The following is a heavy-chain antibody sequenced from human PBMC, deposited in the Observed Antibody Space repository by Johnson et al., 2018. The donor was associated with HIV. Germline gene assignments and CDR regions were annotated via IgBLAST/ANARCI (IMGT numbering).Heavy chain of an antibody. J-gene: IGHJ3*02. CDR3: ARENLSSGAFDI. Sequence: VQLVESGGGVVRPGGSLRLSCAASEFTFDDYGMSWVRQAPGKGLEWVSVIYSGGNTYYADSVKGRFTISRDNSKNTLYLQMNSLRAEDTAVYYCARENLSSGAFDIWGQGTMVTVSS. V-gene: IGHV3-66*01. CDR1: EFTFDDYG. CDR2: IYSGGNT.